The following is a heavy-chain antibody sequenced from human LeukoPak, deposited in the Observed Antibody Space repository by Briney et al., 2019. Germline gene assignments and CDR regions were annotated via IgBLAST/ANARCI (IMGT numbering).Heavy chain of an antibody. Sequence: ASVKVSCKASGYTFTSYGISWVRQAPGQGLEWMGWISAYNGNTNYAQKLQGRVTMTTDTSTSTAYMELRSLRSDDTAVYYCARDTRKGSYYYDSSGYARSAFDIWGQGTMVTVSS. D-gene: IGHD3-22*01. CDR1: GYTFTSYG. CDR3: ARDTRKGSYYYDSSGYARSAFDI. J-gene: IGHJ3*02. V-gene: IGHV1-18*01. CDR2: ISAYNGNT.